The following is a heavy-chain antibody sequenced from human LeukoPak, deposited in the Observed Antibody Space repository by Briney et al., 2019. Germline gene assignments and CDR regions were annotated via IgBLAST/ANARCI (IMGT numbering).Heavy chain of an antibody. V-gene: IGHV4-38-2*01. CDR2: IYHSGST. CDR1: GYSISSGYY. J-gene: IGHJ4*02. CDR3: ARQGAILSN. Sequence: SETLSLTCAVSGYSISSGYYWGWIRQPPGKGLEWIGSIYHSGSTYYNPSLKSRVTISVDTSKNQFSLKLSSVTAADTAVYYCARQGAILSNWGQGTLVTASS. D-gene: IGHD3-16*01.